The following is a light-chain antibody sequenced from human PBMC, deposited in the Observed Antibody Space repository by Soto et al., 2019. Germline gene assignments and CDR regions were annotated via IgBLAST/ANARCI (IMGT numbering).Light chain of an antibody. J-gene: IGKJ3*01. CDR2: DAS. V-gene: IGKV1-33*01. Sequence: DIQMTQSPSSLSASVGDRVTITCQAIHDITSYLNWYQHKPGKAPKLLLYDASILEAGVPSRFSGSGSGTDFTFTISSLQPEDVATYYCQKCDYLPIFGPGTTVDFK. CDR1: HDITSY. CDR3: QKCDYLPI.